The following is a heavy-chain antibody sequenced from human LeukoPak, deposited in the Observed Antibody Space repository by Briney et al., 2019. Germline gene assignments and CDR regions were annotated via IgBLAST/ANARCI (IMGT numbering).Heavy chain of an antibody. CDR3: ARDRLGPSFSVSHFDL. CDR2: INYNGAIT. V-gene: IGHV3-20*04. CDR1: GLTLVVYG. D-gene: IGHD3-3*02. J-gene: IGHJ4*02. Sequence: GGPLRLSCATSGLTLVVYGLSWVRQAPEKGVEWLCAINYNGAITDYADSVKGPFTISRDNAKNSLYLRMDSLIAADAPLYYCARDRLGPSFSVSHFDLWGQGTLVTVSS.